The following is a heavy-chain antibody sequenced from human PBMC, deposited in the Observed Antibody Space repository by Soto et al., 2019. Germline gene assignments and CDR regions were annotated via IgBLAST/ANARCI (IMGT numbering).Heavy chain of an antibody. V-gene: IGHV1-2*04. Sequence: ASVKVSCKASGYTFTGYYMHWVRQAPGQGLEWMGWINPNSGGTNYAQKFQGWVTMTRDTSISTAYMELSRLRSDDTAVYYCARDLSPRGSGSYYNEGVLYYYDGMDVWGQGTTVTVSS. CDR1: GYTFTGYY. J-gene: IGHJ6*02. CDR3: ARDLSPRGSGSYYNEGVLYYYDGMDV. CDR2: INPNSGGT. D-gene: IGHD3-10*01.